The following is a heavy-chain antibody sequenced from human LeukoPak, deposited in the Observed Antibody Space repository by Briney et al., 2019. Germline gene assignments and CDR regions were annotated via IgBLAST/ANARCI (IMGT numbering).Heavy chain of an antibody. Sequence: SVKVSCKASGGTFSSYAISWVRQAPGQGLEWMGRIIPIFGIANYAQKFQGRVTITADKSTSTAYMELSSLRSEDTAVYYCAKKSSVVVTAGDAFDIWGQGTMVTVPS. J-gene: IGHJ3*02. CDR1: GGTFSSYA. CDR3: AKKSSVVVTAGDAFDI. CDR2: IIPIFGIA. D-gene: IGHD2-21*02. V-gene: IGHV1-69*04.